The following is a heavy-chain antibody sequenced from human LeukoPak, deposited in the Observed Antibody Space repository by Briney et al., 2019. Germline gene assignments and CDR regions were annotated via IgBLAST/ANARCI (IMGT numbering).Heavy chain of an antibody. J-gene: IGHJ4*02. CDR3: ASSKDIVVVPAAIDY. V-gene: IGHV4-39*01. Sequence: PSETLSLTCTVSSASISSSPYFWGWIRQSPGKGLEWIGSIYYSGSTYYNPSLKSRVTISVDTSKNQFSLKLSSVTAADTAVYYCASSKDIVVVPAAIDYWGQGTLVTVSS. CDR1: SASISSSPYF. D-gene: IGHD2-2*01. CDR2: IYYSGST.